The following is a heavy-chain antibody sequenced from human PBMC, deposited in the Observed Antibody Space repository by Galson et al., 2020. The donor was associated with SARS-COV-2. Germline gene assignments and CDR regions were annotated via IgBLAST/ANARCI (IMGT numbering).Heavy chain of an antibody. V-gene: IGHV2-5*02. J-gene: IGHJ5*02. Sequence: SGPTLVKPTQTLTLTCTFSGFSLSTSGVGVGWIRQPPGKALEWLALIYWDDDKRYSPSLKSRLTITKDTSKNQVVLTMTNMDPVDTATYYCAHRLIVPFTSGWFDPWGQGTLVTVSS. CDR1: GFSLSTSGVG. CDR3: AHRLIVPFTSGWFDP. CDR2: IYWDDDK. D-gene: IGHD3-10*01.